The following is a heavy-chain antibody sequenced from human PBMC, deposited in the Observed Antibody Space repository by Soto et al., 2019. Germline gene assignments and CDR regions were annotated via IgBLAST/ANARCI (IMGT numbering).Heavy chain of an antibody. Sequence: PSETLSLTCTVSGGSISSGDYYWSWIRQPPGKGLEWIGYIYYSGSTYYNPSLKSRVTISVDTSKNQFSLKLSSVTAADTAVYYCARESIGDYDRIFDYWGQGTLVTVSS. CDR2: IYYSGST. CDR1: GGSISSGDYY. D-gene: IGHD4-17*01. CDR3: ARESIGDYDRIFDY. V-gene: IGHV4-30-4*01. J-gene: IGHJ4*02.